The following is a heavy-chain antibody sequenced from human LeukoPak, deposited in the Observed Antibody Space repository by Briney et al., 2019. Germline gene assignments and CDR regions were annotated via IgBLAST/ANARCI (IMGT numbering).Heavy chain of an antibody. J-gene: IGHJ6*03. CDR3: ARFSGRSPNRDYMDV. CDR2: INASGGST. V-gene: IGHV1-46*01. D-gene: IGHD1-14*01. CDR1: GYTFTRYY. Sequence: ASVKVSCKASGYTFTRYYMHWVRQAPGQGLEWMGIINASGGSTSYAQKFQGRVTMTRDTSTSTVYMELSSLRSDDTAMYYCARFSGRSPNRDYMDVWGKGTTVTISS.